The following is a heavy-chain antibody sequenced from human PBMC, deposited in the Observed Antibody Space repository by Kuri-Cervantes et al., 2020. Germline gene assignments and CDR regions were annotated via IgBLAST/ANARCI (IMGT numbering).Heavy chain of an antibody. V-gene: IGHV1-46*01. CDR2: INPSGGTT. J-gene: IGHJ6*02. CDR1: GYTLTNFY. CDR3: ARVIRSWGGNYYYYGMDV. Sequence: ASVKVSCKASGYTLTNFYMHWVRQAPGQGLEWMGIINPSGGTTSYAQKFQGRVTMTRDTSISTAYMELSRLRSDDTAVYYCARVIRSWGGNYYYYGMDVWGQGTTVTVSS. D-gene: IGHD7-27*01.